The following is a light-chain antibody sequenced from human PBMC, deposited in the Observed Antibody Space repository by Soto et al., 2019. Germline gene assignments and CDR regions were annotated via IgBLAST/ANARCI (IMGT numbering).Light chain of an antibody. CDR3: QQSNNWPRMLT. CDR1: QSISSN. CDR2: GAS. V-gene: IGKV3-15*01. J-gene: IGKJ4*01. Sequence: EIVMTQSPATLSVSPGERATLSCRASQSISSNLAWYQQKPGQAPRLLIYGASTRAPGIPARFSGSGSGTEFTLTISSLQSEDFAVYYCQQSNNWPRMLTFGGGTKVEIK.